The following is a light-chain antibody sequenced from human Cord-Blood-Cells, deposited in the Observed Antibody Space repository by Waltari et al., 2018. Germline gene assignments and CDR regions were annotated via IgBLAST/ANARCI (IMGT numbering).Light chain of an antibody. CDR2: GAS. Sequence: EIVMTQSTATLSVSPGERATLSCRASHSVSSNLAWYQQKPGQAPRLLIYGASTRATGIPARFSGSGSGTEFTLTISSLQSEDFAVYYCQQYNNWPPWTFGQGP. J-gene: IGKJ1*01. CDR3: QQYNNWPPWT. CDR1: HSVSSN. V-gene: IGKV3-15*01.